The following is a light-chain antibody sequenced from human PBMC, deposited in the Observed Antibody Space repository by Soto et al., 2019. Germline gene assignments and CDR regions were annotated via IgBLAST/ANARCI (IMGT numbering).Light chain of an antibody. J-gene: IGLJ1*01. CDR1: SSDVGGYYY. Sequence: QSALTQPPSASGSPGQSVTISCTGTSSDVGGYYYVSWYQQHPGKAPKLMIYEVSKRPSGVPDRFSGSKSGNTASLTVSVLQAEDEADYYCSSYAGTNTPYVFGTGTKVTVL. V-gene: IGLV2-8*01. CDR2: EVS. CDR3: SSYAGTNTPYV.